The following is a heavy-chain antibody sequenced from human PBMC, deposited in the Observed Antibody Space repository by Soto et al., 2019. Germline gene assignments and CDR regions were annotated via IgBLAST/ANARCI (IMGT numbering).Heavy chain of an antibody. J-gene: IGHJ4*02. V-gene: IGHV3-23*01. D-gene: IGHD4-17*01. Sequence: EVQLLDSGGGLVRPGGSLRLSCAASGFTFSSYAMSWVRQAPGKGLEWVSAIGGSGGSTFYADSVKGRFTISRDNSKNTMYLQMNSLRAEDTVVYYCAKEYGDSISFIDYWRQGTLVTVSS. CDR3: AKEYGDSISFIDY. CDR1: GFTFSSYA. CDR2: IGGSGGST.